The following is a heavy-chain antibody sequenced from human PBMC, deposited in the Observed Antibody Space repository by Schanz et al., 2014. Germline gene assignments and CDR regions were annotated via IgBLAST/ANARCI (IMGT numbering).Heavy chain of an antibody. CDR1: GFTSRTFL. J-gene: IGHJ4*02. CDR3: AREGERKGMLPYYFDY. CDR2: ISSSSSTI. V-gene: IGHV3-48*02. Sequence: EVQLVESGGGLEHPGGPLRLSWEAPGFTSRTFLLIGVGRAPGKGLEWVSFISSSSSTIYYADSVKGRFTISRDNAKNSLYLQMNSLRDEDTAVYYCAREGERKGMLPYYFDYWGQGALVTVSS. D-gene: IGHD3-10*01.